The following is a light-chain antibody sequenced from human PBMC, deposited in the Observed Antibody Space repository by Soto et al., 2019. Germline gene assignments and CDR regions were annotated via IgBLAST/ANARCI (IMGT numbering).Light chain of an antibody. Sequence: DIQMTQSPSTLSASVGDRVTITCRASQSMNDWLAWYQQKPGKAPKVLIYDASSLQSGVPSRFSGSGSGTEFTLTIASLQPDDVATYYCLRSNAFSPTFGQGTKVEI. CDR1: QSMNDW. J-gene: IGKJ1*01. CDR2: DAS. V-gene: IGKV1-5*01. CDR3: LRSNAFSPT.